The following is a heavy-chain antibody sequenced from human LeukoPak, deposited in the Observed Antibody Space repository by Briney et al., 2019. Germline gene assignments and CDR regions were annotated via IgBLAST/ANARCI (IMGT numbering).Heavy chain of an antibody. CDR1: GGSYSGYY. D-gene: IGHD1-14*01. CDR2: IIHSGSS. J-gene: IGHJ4*02. V-gene: IGHV4-34*12. Sequence: SETLSLTCAVYGGSYSGYYWSWIRQPSGKGLEWIGEIIHSGSSTYNPSLKSRVTMSVDTSKNQFSLKLSSVTAADTAVYYCARVQPGGEGFDYWGQGTLVTVSS. CDR3: ARVQPGGEGFDY.